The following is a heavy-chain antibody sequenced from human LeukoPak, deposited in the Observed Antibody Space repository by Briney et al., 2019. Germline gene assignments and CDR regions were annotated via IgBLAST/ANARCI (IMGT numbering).Heavy chain of an antibody. CDR2: INPHTGGT. V-gene: IGHV1-2*02. Sequence: ASVKVSCKASGYTFADYYIHSVRQAPGQGLEWMGLINPHTGGTNYAQKCQGRVTMTRDTSITTAHMELSRLRSDDTAVYYCARRPIVGVPAPIDYWGQGNLVTVSS. D-gene: IGHD2-2*01. CDR1: GYTFADYY. CDR3: ARRPIVGVPAPIDY. J-gene: IGHJ4*02.